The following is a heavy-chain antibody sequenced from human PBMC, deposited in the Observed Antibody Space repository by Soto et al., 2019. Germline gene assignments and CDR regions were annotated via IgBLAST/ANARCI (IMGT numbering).Heavy chain of an antibody. Sequence: EVQLLESGGGLVQPGGSLRLSCAASGFTFSSYAMSWVRQAPGKGLEWVSAISGSGGSTYYADSVKGRCTISRDNSKNTLYLQMNSLRAEDTAVYYCAKDRFSSSSYYYYYGMDVWGQGTTVTVSS. D-gene: IGHD6-6*01. CDR1: GFTFSSYA. J-gene: IGHJ6*02. CDR3: AKDRFSSSSYYYYYGMDV. V-gene: IGHV3-23*01. CDR2: ISGSGGST.